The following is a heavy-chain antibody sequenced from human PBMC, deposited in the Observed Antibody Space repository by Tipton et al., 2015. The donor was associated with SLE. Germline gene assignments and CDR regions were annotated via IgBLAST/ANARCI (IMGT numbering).Heavy chain of an antibody. CDR3: ASRDMDV. V-gene: IGHV4-4*08. J-gene: IGHJ6*03. CDR2: IYTSGST. Sequence: LRLSCTVSGGSISSYYWSWIRQPPGKGLEWIGYIYTSGSTNYNPSLTSRVTISVDTSKNQFSLKLSSVTAADTAVYYCASRDMDVWGKGTTVTVSS. CDR1: GGSISSYY.